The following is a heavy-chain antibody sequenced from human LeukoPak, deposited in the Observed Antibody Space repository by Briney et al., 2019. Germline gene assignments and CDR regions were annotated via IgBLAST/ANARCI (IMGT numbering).Heavy chain of an antibody. D-gene: IGHD2-21*01. CDR3: ARDLFIFEVSEPDY. V-gene: IGHV3-30*04. J-gene: IGHJ4*02. CDR2: ISYDGSNK. Sequence: GGSLRLSCAASGFTFSSYAMHWVRQAPGKGLEWVAVISYDGSNKYYADSVKGRFTISRDNSKNTLYLQMNSLRAEDTAVYYCARDLFIFEVSEPDYWGQGTLVTVSS. CDR1: GFTFSSYA.